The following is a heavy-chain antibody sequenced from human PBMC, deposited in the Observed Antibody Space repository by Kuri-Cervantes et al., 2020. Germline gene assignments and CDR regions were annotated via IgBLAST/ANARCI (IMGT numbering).Heavy chain of an antibody. CDR3: ARVIVEDTFTGDIVVVPAASNWFDP. CDR1: GGSINSGSYF. V-gene: IGHV4-61*02. D-gene: IGHD2-2*01. CDR2: IYTSGST. J-gene: IGHJ5*02. Sequence: SETLSLTCTVSGGSINSGSYFWSWIRQSAGKGLEWIGRIYTSGSTNYNPSLKSRVTISLDTSKNQFSLKLSSVTAADTAVYYCARVIVEDTFTGDIVVVPAASNWFDPWGQGTLVTVSS.